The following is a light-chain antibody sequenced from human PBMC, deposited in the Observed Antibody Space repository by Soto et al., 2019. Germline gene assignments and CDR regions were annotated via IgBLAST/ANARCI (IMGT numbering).Light chain of an antibody. CDR2: GAS. Sequence: EIVLTQSPGTLSLSPGERLTLSCRASQSVSGSYLAWYQQKPGQAPRLLIYGASSRATGIPDRFSGSGSGTDLTLTISRLEPEDFAVYYCQQYGSSPHTFGQGTKLEIK. V-gene: IGKV3-20*01. CDR1: QSVSGSY. CDR3: QQYGSSPHT. J-gene: IGKJ2*01.